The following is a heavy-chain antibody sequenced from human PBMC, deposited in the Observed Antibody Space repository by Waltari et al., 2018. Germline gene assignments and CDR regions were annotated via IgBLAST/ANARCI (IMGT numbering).Heavy chain of an antibody. J-gene: IGHJ4*02. Sequence: QVQLVQSGPEVKKPGSSGKVSCEASGGTFSSYAISWVRQAPGQGLEWMGGIIPIFGTANYAQKFQGRVTITTDESTSTAYMELSSLRSEDTAVYYCARDTKGGSGWFDYWGQGTLVTVSS. CDR2: IIPIFGTA. CDR1: GGTFSSYA. CDR3: ARDTKGGSGWFDY. V-gene: IGHV1-69*05. D-gene: IGHD6-19*01.